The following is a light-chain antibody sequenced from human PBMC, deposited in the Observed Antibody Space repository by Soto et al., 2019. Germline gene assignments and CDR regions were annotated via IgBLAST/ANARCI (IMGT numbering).Light chain of an antibody. CDR2: DAS. V-gene: IGKV1-39*01. CDR1: QSISNY. Sequence: DIQMTQSPSTLSATVGDRVTITCRASQSISNYLNWYQQTAGKAPKLLVYDASSLQSGVPSRFSGSGSGTDFTLTLSSLQPEDFATYYCQQSYSTPITFGQGTRLEI. CDR3: QQSYSTPIT. J-gene: IGKJ5*01.